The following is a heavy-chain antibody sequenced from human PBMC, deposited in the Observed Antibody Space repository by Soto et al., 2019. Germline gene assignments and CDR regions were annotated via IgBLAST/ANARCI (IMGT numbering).Heavy chain of an antibody. CDR3: ARPTYDYDSGAFDY. J-gene: IGHJ4*02. Sequence: QLQVQESGPGLVKPSETLSLTCTVSGGSISSPSYYWGWIRQPPGKGLEWIGSIYYSGSTYYNPSLKSRVTXXVXAXXTPFSLPLGSVTAADTAVYYCARPTYDYDSGAFDYWGQGTLVTVSS. D-gene: IGHD3-22*01. CDR2: IYYSGST. V-gene: IGHV4-39*01. CDR1: GGSISSPSYY.